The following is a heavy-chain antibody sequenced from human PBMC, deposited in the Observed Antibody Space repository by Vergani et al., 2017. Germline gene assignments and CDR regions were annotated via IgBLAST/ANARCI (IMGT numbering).Heavy chain of an antibody. CDR2: IYYSGST. V-gene: IGHV4-39*01. J-gene: IGHJ5*02. CDR1: GASIRSSNYY. D-gene: IGHD4-23*01. CDR3: AGHSTVERVVKLGWIDP. Sequence: QVQLQESGPGLVKPSQTLSLTCTVSGASIRSSNYYWGWIRQPPGKGREWIASIYYSGSTYYNPSLKSRVTISVDTSKNQFSLKLSSVTAADTAVYFCAGHSTVERVVKLGWIDPWGQGILVTVSS.